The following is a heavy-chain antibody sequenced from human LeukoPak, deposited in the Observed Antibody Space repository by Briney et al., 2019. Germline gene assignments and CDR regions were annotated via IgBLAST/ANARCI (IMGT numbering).Heavy chain of an antibody. Sequence: ASVKVSCKASGYTFTSYGISWVRQAPGQGLEWMGWISAYNGNTNYAQKLQGRVTMTTDTSTSTAYMELRSLRSDDSAMFYCARFTAAADHYYYYYMDVWGKGTTVTVSS. D-gene: IGHD6-13*01. CDR3: ARFTAAADHYYYYYMDV. V-gene: IGHV1-18*01. CDR2: ISAYNGNT. J-gene: IGHJ6*03. CDR1: GYTFTSYG.